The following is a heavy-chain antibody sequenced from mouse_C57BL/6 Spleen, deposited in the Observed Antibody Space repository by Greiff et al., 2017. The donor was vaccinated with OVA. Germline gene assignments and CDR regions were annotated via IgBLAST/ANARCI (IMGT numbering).Heavy chain of an antibody. J-gene: IGHJ2*01. CDR2: ISDGGSYT. V-gene: IGHV5-4*03. Sequence: EVKLMESGGGLVKPGGSLKLSCAASGFTFSSYAMSWVRQTPEKRLEWVATISDGGSYTYYPDNVKGRFTISRDNAKNNLYLQMSHLKSEDTAMYYCARGPPNLYYFDYWGQGTTLTVSS. D-gene: IGHD6-5*01. CDR1: GFTFSSYA. CDR3: ARGPPNLYYFDY.